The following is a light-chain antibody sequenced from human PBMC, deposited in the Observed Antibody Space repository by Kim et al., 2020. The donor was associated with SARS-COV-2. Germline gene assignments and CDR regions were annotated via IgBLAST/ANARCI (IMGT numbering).Light chain of an antibody. J-gene: IGKJ4*01. Sequence: DIVLTQSPGTLSLSPGERATLSCRASQCVSSRFLAWYQQKPGEAPRPLIYGTSSRATGIPDRFSGTGSGTDFTLTISRLEPEDCAVYYFQLYVSSPPRVTFGGGTKVDIK. CDR2: GTS. CDR3: QLYVSSPPRVT. V-gene: IGKV3-20*01. CDR1: QCVSSRF.